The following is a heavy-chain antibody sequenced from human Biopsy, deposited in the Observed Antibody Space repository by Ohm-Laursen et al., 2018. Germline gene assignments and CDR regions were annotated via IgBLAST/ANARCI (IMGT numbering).Heavy chain of an antibody. D-gene: IGHD5-24*01. Sequence: SLRLSCAASGFTFSSYWMGWVRQAPGKGLEWVSYITSGGSTTDYADSVKGRFTISRDNAKSSLFLQMNSLRAEDTAVYYCARDVEGFYSYAMDVWGQGTTVTVSS. V-gene: IGHV3-11*01. J-gene: IGHJ6*02. CDR1: GFTFSSYW. CDR2: ITSGGSTT. CDR3: ARDVEGFYSYAMDV.